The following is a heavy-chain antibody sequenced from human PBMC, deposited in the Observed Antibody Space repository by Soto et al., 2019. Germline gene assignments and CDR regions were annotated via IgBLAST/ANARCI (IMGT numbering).Heavy chain of an antibody. CDR3: ARDLSGCSGGSCYSARFDY. V-gene: IGHV1-3*05. Sequence: QVQLVQSGAEEKKPGASVKVSCKASGYTFTSYAMHWVRQAPGQRLEWIGWINAGNGNTKYSQKFQGRVTITRDTSANTAYMELSSLRSEDTAVYYCARDLSGCSGGSCYSARFDYWGQGTLVTVSS. CDR2: INAGNGNT. J-gene: IGHJ4*02. D-gene: IGHD2-15*01. CDR1: GYTFTSYA.